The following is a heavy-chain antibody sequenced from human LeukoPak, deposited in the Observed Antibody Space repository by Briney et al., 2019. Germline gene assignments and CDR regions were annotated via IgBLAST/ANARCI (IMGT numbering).Heavy chain of an antibody. V-gene: IGHV3-33*08. CDR1: GFTFSSYG. J-gene: IGHJ3*02. D-gene: IGHD5-12*01. Sequence: GGSLRLSCAASGFTFSSYGMHWVRQAPGKGLEWVAVIWYDGSNKYYADSVKGRFTISRDNSKNTLYLQMNSLRAEDTAVYYCAVEIVSDAFDIWGQGTMVTVSS. CDR3: AVEIVSDAFDI. CDR2: IWYDGSNK.